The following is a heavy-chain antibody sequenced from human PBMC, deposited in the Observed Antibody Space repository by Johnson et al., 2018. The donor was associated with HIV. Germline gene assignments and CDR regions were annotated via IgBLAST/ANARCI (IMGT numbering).Heavy chain of an antibody. CDR1: GFIFSSNA. CDR3: ARDQGELRRTHAFDS. CDR2: ISYDGSNK. D-gene: IGHD1-14*01. Sequence: VQLVESGGGVVQPGRSLRLSCAASGFIFSSNAMHWVRQAPGKGLEWVAVISYDGSNKFYADSVKGRFTISRDNSKNTLYLQMNSLRHEDTAVYYCARDQGELRRTHAFDSGGQGTMVTVSS. J-gene: IGHJ3*02. V-gene: IGHV3-30-3*01.